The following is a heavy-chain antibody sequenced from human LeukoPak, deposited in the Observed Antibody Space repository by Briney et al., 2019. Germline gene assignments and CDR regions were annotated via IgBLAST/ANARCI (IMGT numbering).Heavy chain of an antibody. CDR3: ARRREYQYLDYGMDV. CDR1: GYTFTGYY. J-gene: IGHJ6*02. Sequence: RASVKVSCKASGYTFTGYYMHWVRQAPGQGLEWMGWINPNSGGTNYAQKFQGWVTMTRDTSISTAYMELSRLRSDDTAVYYCARRREYQYLDYGMDVWGQGTTVTVSS. V-gene: IGHV1-2*04. D-gene: IGHD2-2*01. CDR2: INPNSGGT.